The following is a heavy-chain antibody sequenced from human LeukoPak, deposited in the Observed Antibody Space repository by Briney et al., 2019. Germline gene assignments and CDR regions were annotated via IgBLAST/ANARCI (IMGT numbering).Heavy chain of an antibody. CDR2: ISAYNGNT. CDR1: GYTFTSYG. D-gene: IGHD3-10*01. CDR3: ARVKWDSAYYYGSGSPDYYYGMDV. V-gene: IGHV1-18*01. Sequence: ASVKVACKASGYTFTSYGISWVRLAPGQGLEWMGWISAYNGNTNYAQKLQGRVTMTTDTSTSTAYMELRSLRSDDTAVYYCARVKWDSAYYYGSGSPDYYYGMDVWGQGTTVTVSS. J-gene: IGHJ6*02.